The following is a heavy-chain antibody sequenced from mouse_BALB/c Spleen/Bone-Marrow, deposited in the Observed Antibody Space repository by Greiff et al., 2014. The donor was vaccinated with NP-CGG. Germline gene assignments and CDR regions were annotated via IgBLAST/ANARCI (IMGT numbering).Heavy chain of an antibody. Sequence: VQLKVSGAELVKPGASVKLSCTASGFNIKDTYMHWVKQRPEQGLEWIVGIDPANGNTKYDPKFQGKATITADTSSNTAYLQLSSLTSEDTAVYYCAYYRYDEGGFAFWGQGTLVTVSA. CDR2: IDPANGNT. CDR1: GFNIKDTY. V-gene: IGHV14-3*02. D-gene: IGHD2-14*01. CDR3: AYYRYDEGGFAF. J-gene: IGHJ3*01.